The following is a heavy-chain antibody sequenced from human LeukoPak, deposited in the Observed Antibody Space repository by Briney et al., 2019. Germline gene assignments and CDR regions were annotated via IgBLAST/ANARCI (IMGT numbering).Heavy chain of an antibody. CDR3: ANIFGGNCHRSDY. J-gene: IGHJ4*02. D-gene: IGHD2-21*01. Sequence: PGGSLRLSCAASGFTFSSAWMSWVRQAPGQGLEWLGRIKTKTDGGTTDYAAPVKGRFTISRDDSKDTLYLQMNSLKRDDTGVYYCANIFGGNCHRSDYWGQGTLVTVSS. CDR2: IKTKTDGGTT. V-gene: IGHV3-15*01. CDR1: GFTFSSAW.